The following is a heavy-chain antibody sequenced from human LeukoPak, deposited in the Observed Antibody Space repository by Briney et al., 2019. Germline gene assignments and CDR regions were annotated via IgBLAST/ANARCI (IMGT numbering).Heavy chain of an antibody. CDR1: GFTFSSYW. CDR2: MYSGGST. J-gene: IGHJ6*02. D-gene: IGHD4-11*01. Sequence: GGSLRLSCAASGFTFSSYWMHWVRQAPGKGLEWVSVMYSGGSTYYADSVKGRVAISRDNSQNTVFLQMNSVRVEDTAVYYCARSYSNHLFGMDVWGQGTAVTVSS. CDR3: ARSYSNHLFGMDV. V-gene: IGHV3-66*01.